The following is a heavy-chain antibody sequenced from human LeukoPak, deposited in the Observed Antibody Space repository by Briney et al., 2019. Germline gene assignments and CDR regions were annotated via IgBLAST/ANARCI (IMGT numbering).Heavy chain of an antibody. CDR3: AGAYCGGDCYSADAFDI. Sequence: SETLSLTCTVSGGSISSYYWGWIRQPPGKGLEWIGSIYHSGSTYYSPSLKSRVTISVDTSKNQFSLKLSSVTAADTAVYYCAGAYCGGDCYSADAFDIWGQGTMVTVSS. CDR2: IYHSGST. V-gene: IGHV4-39*07. D-gene: IGHD2-21*02. CDR1: GGSISSYY. J-gene: IGHJ3*02.